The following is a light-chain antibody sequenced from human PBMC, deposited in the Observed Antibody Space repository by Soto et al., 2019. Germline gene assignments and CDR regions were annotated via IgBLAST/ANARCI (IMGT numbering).Light chain of an antibody. CDR1: QSVLYSSNNKNY. Sequence: DIVMTQSPDSLAVSLGERATINCKSSQSVLYSSNNKNYLAWYQQKPGQPPKLLIYWASTQESGVPDRFSGSGSGTDFTLTISSLQAEDVAVYYCQQYYSTPPSLTFGGGTKVEIK. J-gene: IGKJ4*01. CDR3: QQYYSTPPSLT. CDR2: WAS. V-gene: IGKV4-1*01.